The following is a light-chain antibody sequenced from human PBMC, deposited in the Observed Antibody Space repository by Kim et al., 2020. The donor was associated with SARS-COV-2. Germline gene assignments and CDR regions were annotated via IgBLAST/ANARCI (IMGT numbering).Light chain of an antibody. J-gene: IGLJ3*02. CDR2: LESSGTY. Sequence: QPVLTQSSSASASLGSSVKLTCTLSSGHSGYTIAWHQQQPGKAPRYLMKLESSGTYNKGSRVPDRFSGSSSGADRYLTISNLQSEDEADYYCESWNSNTRVFGGGTQLTVL. V-gene: IGLV4-60*03. CDR1: SGHSGYT. CDR3: ESWNSNTRV.